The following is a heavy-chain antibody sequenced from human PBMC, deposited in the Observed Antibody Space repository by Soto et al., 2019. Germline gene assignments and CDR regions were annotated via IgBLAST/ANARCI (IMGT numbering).Heavy chain of an antibody. D-gene: IGHD1-7*01. V-gene: IGHV3-66*01. CDR2: IHSGGDT. J-gene: IGHJ6*02. CDR3: GRSRTGTADGGMDF. Sequence: EVQLVESGGDLVQPGGSLRLSCAASGFAVSSNYMTWVRQAPGKGLEWVSVIHSGGDTHYADSVRGRFTISRDNSXETLYRQMNSLRAEDTAVYYCGRSRTGTADGGMDFCGQGTTVTVS. CDR1: GFAVSSNY.